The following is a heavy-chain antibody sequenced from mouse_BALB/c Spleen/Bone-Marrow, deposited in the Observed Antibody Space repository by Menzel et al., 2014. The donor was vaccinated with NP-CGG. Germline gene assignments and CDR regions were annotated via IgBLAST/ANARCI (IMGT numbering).Heavy chain of an antibody. CDR1: GFNIKDTY. CDR2: IDPANGNT. D-gene: IGHD2-3*01. Sequence: EVQLQQSGAELVKPGASVKLSCTASGFNIKDTYMHWVKQRPEQGLEWIGRIDPANGNTKYDPKFQGKAAITADKSSNTPLLHLSTLESEETSVYNCARNDGYGKSFVYWGQGTLVTVSA. V-gene: IGHV14-3*02. CDR3: ARNDGYGKSFVY. J-gene: IGHJ3*01.